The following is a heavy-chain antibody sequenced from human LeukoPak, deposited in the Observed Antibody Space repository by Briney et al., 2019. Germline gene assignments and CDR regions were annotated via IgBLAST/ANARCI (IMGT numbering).Heavy chain of an antibody. V-gene: IGHV3-74*01. CDR1: GFTFNSYW. CDR2: INPDGRST. D-gene: IGHD3-22*01. Sequence: PGGSLRLSCAASGFTFNSYWMHWVRQSPGKGLVWVSRINPDGRSTNYADSVKGRFTISRDNAKNTLYLQMNSLRAEDTAIYYCARVDGSGNSIFDYWGQGTLLPVSS. J-gene: IGHJ4*02. CDR3: ARVDGSGNSIFDY.